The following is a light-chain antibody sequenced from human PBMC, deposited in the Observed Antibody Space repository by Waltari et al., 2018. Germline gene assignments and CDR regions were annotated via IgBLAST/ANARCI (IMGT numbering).Light chain of an antibody. CDR3: QQYNSIPRT. Sequence: DIQMSQSPSSLSASVGDRVTITCRASHGITNSLAWYQQKPGKAPKLLVYAASILESGVPSRCSGSGSGTDYTLTISSLQPEDFATYYCQQYNSIPRTFGQGTKVEIK. J-gene: IGKJ1*01. CDR1: HGITNS. CDR2: AAS. V-gene: IGKV1-NL1*01.